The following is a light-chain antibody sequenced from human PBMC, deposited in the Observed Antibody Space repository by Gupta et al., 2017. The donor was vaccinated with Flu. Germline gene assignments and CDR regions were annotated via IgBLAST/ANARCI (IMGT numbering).Light chain of an antibody. V-gene: IGKV3-11*01. J-gene: IGKJ1*01. Sequence: PSILSSSPGDRVILSCRASQSVHYYLAWYQHKPGPAPRLLIYAASHRHTGIPSRFSGSGSGTDFTLTISSLEPEDFAVYYCQQRRSWPQTFGQGTKVEVK. CDR2: AAS. CDR3: QQRRSWPQT. CDR1: QSVHYY.